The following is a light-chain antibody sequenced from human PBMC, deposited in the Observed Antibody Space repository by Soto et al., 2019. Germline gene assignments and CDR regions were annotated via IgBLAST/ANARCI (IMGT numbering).Light chain of an antibody. J-gene: IGKJ4*01. CDR2: GAS. CDR3: QQYNNWPLT. Sequence: EIVMTQSPVTLSVSPGERATLSCRASQSVSSSYLAWYQQNPGQAPRLLIYGASTRATGIPARFSGSGSGTEFTLTISSLQSEDFAVYYCQQYNNWPLTFGGGTKVEIK. V-gene: IGKV3-15*01. CDR1: QSVSSSY.